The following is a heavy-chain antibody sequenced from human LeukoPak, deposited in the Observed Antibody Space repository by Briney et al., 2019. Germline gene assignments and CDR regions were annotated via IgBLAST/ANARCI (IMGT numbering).Heavy chain of an antibody. J-gene: IGHJ4*02. D-gene: IGHD1-26*01. CDR1: GFTFSSYG. V-gene: IGHV3-30*03. CDR3: GRDIKARYCDY. Sequence: GRSLRLSCAASGFTFSSYGMHWVRQAPGKGLEWVAVISYDGGNKYYADSVKGRFTISRDNSKNTLYLQMDSLGAEDTAVYYCGRDIKARYCDYWGQGTQVTVSS. CDR2: ISYDGGNK.